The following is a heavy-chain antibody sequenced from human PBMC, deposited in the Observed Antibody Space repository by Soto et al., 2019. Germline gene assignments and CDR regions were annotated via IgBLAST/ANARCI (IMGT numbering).Heavy chain of an antibody. CDR3: ARENCSGGTCYGFDP. CDR2: INPNSGGT. V-gene: IGHV1-2*04. D-gene: IGHD2-15*01. CDR1: GYTFTGYY. Sequence: QVQLVQSGAEVKKPGASVKVSCKASGYTFTGYYMHWVRQAPGQGLEWMGWINPNSGGTNYAQKFQGWVTMTRDTSISTAYMELSRLRSDDTVVYYCARENCSGGTCYGFDPWGQGTLVTVSS. J-gene: IGHJ5*02.